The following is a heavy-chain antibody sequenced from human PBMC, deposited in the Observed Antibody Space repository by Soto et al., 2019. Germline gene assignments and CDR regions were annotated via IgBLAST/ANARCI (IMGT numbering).Heavy chain of an antibody. CDR1: GFTFSSGG. Sequence: GGSLRLSWAASGFTFSSGGMNWVRQAPGKGLEWVSYISSSSSTIYYADSVKGRFTISRDNAKNSLYLQMNSLRAEDTAVYYCARLRFLEWLEGLDPWGQGTLVTVSS. D-gene: IGHD3-3*01. J-gene: IGHJ5*02. CDR2: ISSSSSTI. V-gene: IGHV3-48*01. CDR3: ARLRFLEWLEGLDP.